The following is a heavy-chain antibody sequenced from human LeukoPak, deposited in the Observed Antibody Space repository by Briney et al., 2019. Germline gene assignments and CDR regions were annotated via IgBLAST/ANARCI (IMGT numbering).Heavy chain of an antibody. CDR2: ITHSGSS. J-gene: IGHJ4*02. CDR3: ARDSSSSPFAN. V-gene: IGHV4-38-2*02. D-gene: IGHD6-6*01. CDR1: GYSISSGYY. Sequence: SETLSLTCAVPGYSISSGYYWGWIRQPPGKGLEWVGGITHSGSSYYNPSLKSRVTISVDTSKNQFSLKLTSVTAADTAVYYCARDSSSSPFANWGQGTLVTVSS.